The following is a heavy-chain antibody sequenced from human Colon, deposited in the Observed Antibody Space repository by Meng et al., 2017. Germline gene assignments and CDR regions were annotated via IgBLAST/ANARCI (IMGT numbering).Heavy chain of an antibody. CDR1: GYTFTTYC. V-gene: IGHV1-18*01. CDR2: ISTYDDNT. D-gene: IGHD4-17*01. Sequence: QAQRVQAGAEVKKPGASVKVSCKASGYTFTTYCSSWMRQAPGQGLEWMGWISTYDDNTNYVEKFRGRVTMTTDTSTNTAYMELRSLRSDDTAVYYCARDNPGDYVWDYWGQGTLVTVSS. CDR3: ARDNPGDYVWDY. J-gene: IGHJ4*02.